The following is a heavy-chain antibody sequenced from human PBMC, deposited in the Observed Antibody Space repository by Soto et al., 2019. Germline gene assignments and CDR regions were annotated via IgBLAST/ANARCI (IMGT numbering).Heavy chain of an antibody. CDR2: INHSGST. J-gene: IGHJ4*02. CDR3: ARANYGDYSLDY. V-gene: IGHV4-34*01. CDR1: GGSFSGYY. D-gene: IGHD4-17*01. Sequence: SETLSLTCAVYGGSFSGYYWSWIRQPPGKGLEWIGEINHSGSTNYNPSLKSRVTISVDTSKNQFSLKLSSVTAADTAVYYCARANYGDYSLDYWGKGTLVTVSS.